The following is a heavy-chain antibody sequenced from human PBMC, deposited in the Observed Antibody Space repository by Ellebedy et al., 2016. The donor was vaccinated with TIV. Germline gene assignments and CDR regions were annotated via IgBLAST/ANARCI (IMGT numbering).Heavy chain of an antibody. J-gene: IGHJ5*02. Sequence: GESLKISCAASEFTFSSYWIHWVRQTPGKGLVWVSRISPDGRGTRYADSVRGRFTISRDNSKNMLSVQMNGLRAEDTAVYYCAKGHYGPGDPWGQGTLVTVSS. CDR2: ISPDGRGT. CDR1: EFTFSSYW. CDR3: AKGHYGPGDP. D-gene: IGHD3-10*01. V-gene: IGHV3-74*01.